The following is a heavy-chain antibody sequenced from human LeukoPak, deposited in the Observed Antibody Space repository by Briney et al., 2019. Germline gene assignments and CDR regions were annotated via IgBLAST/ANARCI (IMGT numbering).Heavy chain of an antibody. CDR1: GGTFSSYA. V-gene: IGHV1-69*05. J-gene: IGHJ3*02. CDR2: IIPIFGTA. D-gene: IGHD5-18*01. Sequence: SVKVSCKASGGTFSSYAISWVRQAPGQGLEWMGRIIPIFGTANYAQKFQGRGAITTDESTSTAYMELSSLRSEDTAVYYCARMGHGYSLDDAFDIWGQGTMVTVSS. CDR3: ARMGHGYSLDDAFDI.